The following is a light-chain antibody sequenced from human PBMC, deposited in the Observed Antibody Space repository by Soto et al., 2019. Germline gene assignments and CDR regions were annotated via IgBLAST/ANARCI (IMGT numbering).Light chain of an antibody. CDR2: AAS. Sequence: IQLTQSPSSLSASVGDRVTINCRASQGISSYLASYQQKPGKAPKFLIYAASTLQSGFPSRFTGSGSGTDFTLTITSLQPEDFATYYCLQVNSFPLSFGGGTKEEIK. CDR3: LQVNSFPLS. J-gene: IGKJ4*01. CDR1: QGISSY. V-gene: IGKV1-9*01.